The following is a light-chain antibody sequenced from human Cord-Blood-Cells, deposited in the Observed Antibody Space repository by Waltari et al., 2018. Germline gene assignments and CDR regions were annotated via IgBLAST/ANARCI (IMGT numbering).Light chain of an antibody. CDR3: QQYNNWPPWT. J-gene: IGKJ1*01. Sequence: EIVMTQSPATLSVSPGERATPPCRASQSARSNLAWYQQKPGQAPRLLIYGASTRATGIPARFSGSGSGTEFTLTISSLQSEDFAVYYCQQYNNWPPWTFGQGTKVEIK. V-gene: IGKV3-15*01. CDR1: QSARSN. CDR2: GAS.